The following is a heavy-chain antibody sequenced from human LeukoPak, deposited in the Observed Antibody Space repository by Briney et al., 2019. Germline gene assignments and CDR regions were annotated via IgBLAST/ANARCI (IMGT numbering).Heavy chain of an antibody. V-gene: IGHV3-30-3*01. J-gene: IGHJ4*02. CDR3: ARDTSPTYYDFWIRHFDY. D-gene: IGHD3-3*01. CDR1: GFTFSSYA. Sequence: GRSLRLSCAASGFTFSSYAMHWVRQAPGKGLEWVAVISYDGSNKYYADSVKGRFTISRDNSKNTLYLQMNSLRAEDTAVYYCARDTSPTYYDFWIRHFDYWGQGTLVTVSS. CDR2: ISYDGSNK.